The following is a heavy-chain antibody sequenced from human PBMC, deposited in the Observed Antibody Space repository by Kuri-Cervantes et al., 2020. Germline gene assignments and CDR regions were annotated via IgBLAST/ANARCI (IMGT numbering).Heavy chain of an antibody. CDR2: IIPIFGTA. Sequence: SVKVSCKASGYTFTSYNISWVRQAPGQGLEWMGGIIPIFGTANYAQKFQGRVTITADESTSIAYMELSSLRSEDTAVYYCARMGMGSVMVRGVRSHYYFDYWGQGTLVTVSS. CDR1: GYTFTSYN. V-gene: IGHV1-69*13. J-gene: IGHJ4*02. CDR3: ARMGMGSVMVRGVRSHYYFDY. D-gene: IGHD3-10*01.